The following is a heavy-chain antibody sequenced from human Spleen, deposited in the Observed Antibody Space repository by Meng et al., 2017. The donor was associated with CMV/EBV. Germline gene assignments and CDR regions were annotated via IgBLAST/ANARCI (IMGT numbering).Heavy chain of an antibody. CDR2: ISWNSGSI. CDR1: GFTFDDYA. D-gene: IGHD3-22*01. CDR3: AKDIREYYYDSSGNSDAFDM. Sequence: SLKISCAASGFTFDDYAMHWVRQAPGKGLEWVSTISWNSGSIGYADSVKGRFTLSRDNAKNALYVQMNSLRAEDTALYYCAKDIREYYYDSSGNSDAFDMWGQGTMVTVSS. V-gene: IGHV3-9*01. J-gene: IGHJ3*02.